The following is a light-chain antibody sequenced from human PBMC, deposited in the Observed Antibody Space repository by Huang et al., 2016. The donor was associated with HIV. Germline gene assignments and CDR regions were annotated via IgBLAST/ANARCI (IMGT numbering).Light chain of an antibody. CDR3: QQRSKWPLT. CDR2: DAS. Sequence: TVLTQSPATVSLAPGDRATLSCRASQSVSSYLACYQHKPGRAPRLFIDDASKRATGIPARFSGSGSGTDFTLTISSLEPEDFAIYYCQQRSKWPLTFGGGTKVEIK. V-gene: IGKV3-11*01. CDR1: QSVSSY. J-gene: IGKJ4*01.